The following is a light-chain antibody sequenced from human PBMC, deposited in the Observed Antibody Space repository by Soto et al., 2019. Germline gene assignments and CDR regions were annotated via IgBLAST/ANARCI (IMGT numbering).Light chain of an antibody. Sequence: EIVLTQSPATLSLSPGERATLSCRASQSVSSTYLGWYQQKPGQAPRLLTYGASSRATGIPDRFSGSGSGTDFTLTISRLEPEDFAVYYCQHYDSSSLTFGGGTKVDIK. CDR1: QSVSSTY. V-gene: IGKV3-20*01. CDR2: GAS. CDR3: QHYDSSSLT. J-gene: IGKJ4*01.